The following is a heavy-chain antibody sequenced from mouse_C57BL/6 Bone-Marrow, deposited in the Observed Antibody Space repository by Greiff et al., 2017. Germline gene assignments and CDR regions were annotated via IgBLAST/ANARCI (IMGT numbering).Heavy chain of an antibody. V-gene: IGHV1-42*01. J-gene: IGHJ4*01. D-gene: IGHD2-5*01. CDR2: INPSTGGT. CDR3: ASLAYYSNFYYAMDY. Sequence: VQLQQSGPELVKPGASVKISCKASGYSFTGYYMNWVKQSPEKSLEWIGEINPSTGGTTYNQKFKAKATLTVDKSSSTAYMQLKSLTSEDSAVYYCASLAYYSNFYYAMDYWGQGTSVTVSA. CDR1: GYSFTGYY.